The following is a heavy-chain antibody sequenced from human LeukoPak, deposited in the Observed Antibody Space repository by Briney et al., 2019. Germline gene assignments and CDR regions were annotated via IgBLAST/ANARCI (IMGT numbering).Heavy chain of an antibody. CDR2: INPSGGST. CDR3: ARSGSASRGFDY. CDR1: GYTFTSYY. V-gene: IGHV1-46*01. Sequence: ASVKVSCKASGYTFTSYYMHWVRQAPGQGLEWMGIINPSGGSTGYAQKFQGRVTMTRDTSTSTAYMELSSLRSEDTAVYYCARSGSASRGFDYWGQGTLVTVSS. J-gene: IGHJ4*02. D-gene: IGHD1-26*01.